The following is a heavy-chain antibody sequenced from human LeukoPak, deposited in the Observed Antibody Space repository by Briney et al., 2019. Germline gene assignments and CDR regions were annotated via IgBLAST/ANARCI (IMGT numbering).Heavy chain of an antibody. CDR3: ARCRRNTLRYYPYYYYGMYV. CDR2: ISAYNGNT. D-gene: IGHD3-9*01. V-gene: IGHV1-18*01. CDR1: GYTFTSDG. J-gene: IGHJ6*02. Sequence: ASVNVSCNAFGYTFTSDGISWVRQAPGQGLEWMGWISAYNGNTNYAQKLQGRVTMTTDTSTSTAYMELRSLRSDDTAVYYCARCRRNTLRYYPYYYYGMYVWGPGTTVTVSS.